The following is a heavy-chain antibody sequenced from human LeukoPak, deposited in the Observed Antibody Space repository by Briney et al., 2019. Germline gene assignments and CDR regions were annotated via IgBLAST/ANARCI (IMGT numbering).Heavy chain of an antibody. J-gene: IGHJ5*02. CDR2: ISYDGTIK. Sequence: GGSLRLSCAASGFTFSSYGMHWVRQAPGKGLEWVAVISYDGTIKYYADSVKGRFTISRDNSKNTLYLQMNSLRPEDTAVYYCAKGYGQLLVNNWFDPWGQGTLVTVSS. D-gene: IGHD6-13*01. CDR3: AKGYGQLLVNNWFDP. V-gene: IGHV3-30*18. CDR1: GFTFSSYG.